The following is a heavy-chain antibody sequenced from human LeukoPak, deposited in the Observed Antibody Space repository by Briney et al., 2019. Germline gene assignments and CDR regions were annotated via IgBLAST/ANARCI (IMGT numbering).Heavy chain of an antibody. D-gene: IGHD5-18*01. Sequence: PGGSLRLSCAASGFTFSSYAMSWVRQAPGKGLEWVSAISGSGGSTYYADSVKGWFTISRDNSKNTLYLQMNSLRAEDTAVYYCAKDTQIRGYSYGYFGYWGQGTLVTVSS. CDR2: ISGSGGST. CDR1: GFTFSSYA. J-gene: IGHJ4*02. V-gene: IGHV3-23*01. CDR3: AKDTQIRGYSYGYFGY.